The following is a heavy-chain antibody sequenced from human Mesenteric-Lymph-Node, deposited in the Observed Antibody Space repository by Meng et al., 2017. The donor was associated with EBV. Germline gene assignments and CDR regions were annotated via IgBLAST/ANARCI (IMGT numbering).Heavy chain of an antibody. CDR1: GDSVSSISAA. V-gene: IGHV6-1*01. CDR3: ARGATSVFDL. CDR2: TYYRSKWYN. Sequence: QVQLQQSGPGLVKPSQTLALTCFISGDSVSSISAAWTWIRQSPSRGLEWLGRTYYRSKWYNDYAVFVKSRITINPDTSKNQFSLQLNSVTPEDTAVYYCARGATSVFDLWGRGTLVTVSS. J-gene: IGHJ2*01.